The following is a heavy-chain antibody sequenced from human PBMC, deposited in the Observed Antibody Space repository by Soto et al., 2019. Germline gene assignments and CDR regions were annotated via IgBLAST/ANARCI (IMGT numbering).Heavy chain of an antibody. D-gene: IGHD3-3*01. Sequence: EVQLVESGGGLIQPGGSLRVSCAASEFTVSSNYMTWVRQAPGKGLEWVSVIDTAGRANYAESVKGRFTNSRDNSKNTLYLQMNSLRVEDTAVYYCARGATYYDFWSGHYTSYTYYGMDVWGQGTTVTGS. J-gene: IGHJ6*02. CDR1: EFTVSSNY. CDR3: ARGATYYDFWSGHYTSYTYYGMDV. V-gene: IGHV3-53*01. CDR2: IDTAGRA.